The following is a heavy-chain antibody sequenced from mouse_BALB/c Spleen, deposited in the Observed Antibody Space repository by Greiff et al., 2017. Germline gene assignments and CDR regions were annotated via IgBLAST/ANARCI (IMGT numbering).Heavy chain of an antibody. J-gene: IGHJ4*01. CDR2: ISSGSNTI. D-gene: IGHD2-2*01. CDR1: GFTFSSFG. V-gene: IGHV5-17*02. Sequence: DVKLVESGGGLVQPGGSRKLSCAASGFTFSSFGMHWVRQAPEKGLEWVAYISSGSNTIYYADTVKGRFTISRDNPKNTLFLQMTSLRSEDTAMYYCARGGLRRDYAMDYWGQGTSVTVSS. CDR3: ARGGLRRDYAMDY.